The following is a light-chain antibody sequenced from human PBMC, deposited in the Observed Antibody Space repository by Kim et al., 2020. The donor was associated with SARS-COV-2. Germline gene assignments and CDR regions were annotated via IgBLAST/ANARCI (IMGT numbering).Light chain of an antibody. J-gene: IGLJ2*01. CDR3: QSYDSSLSVVV. CDR2: GNS. Sequence: QSVLTQPPSVSGAPGQRVNISCTGSSSNIGAGYDVHWYQQLPGTAPKLLIYGNSNRPSGVPDRFSGSKSGTSASLAITGLQAEDEADYYCQSYDSSLSVVVFGGGTQLTVL. V-gene: IGLV1-40*01. CDR1: SSNIGAGYD.